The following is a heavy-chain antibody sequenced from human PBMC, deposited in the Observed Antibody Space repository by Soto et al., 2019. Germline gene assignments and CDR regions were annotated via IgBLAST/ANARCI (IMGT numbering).Heavy chain of an antibody. Sequence: QVQLVQSGAEVKKPGASVKVSCKASGYTFTSYGISWVRQAPGQGLEWMGWISAYNGNTNYAQKLQGRVTMTTDTSTRPAYKERRSLRDDDTAVHYCARDQVAAAAGRINGMDVWGQGTTVTVSS. CDR2: ISAYNGNT. CDR3: ARDQVAAAAGRINGMDV. CDR1: GYTFTSYG. J-gene: IGHJ6*02. D-gene: IGHD6-13*01. V-gene: IGHV1-18*01.